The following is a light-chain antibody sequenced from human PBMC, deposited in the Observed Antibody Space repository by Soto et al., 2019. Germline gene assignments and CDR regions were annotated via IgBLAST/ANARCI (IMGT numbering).Light chain of an antibody. J-gene: IGKJ4*01. Sequence: EIVLTQSPGTLSLSLGERATLSCRASQSVSSSFLAWYQQRPGQAPRLLIYGASNRATGIPDRFSGRGSGTEFTLTISRLEPEDFAVYYCQQYGSSPLLTFGGGTKVEIK. CDR2: GAS. CDR3: QQYGSSPLLT. CDR1: QSVSSSF. V-gene: IGKV3-20*01.